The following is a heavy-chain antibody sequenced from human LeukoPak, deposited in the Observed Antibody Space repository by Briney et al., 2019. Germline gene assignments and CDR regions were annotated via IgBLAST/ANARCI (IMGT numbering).Heavy chain of an antibody. V-gene: IGHV3-30*02. Sequence: GGSLRLSCAASGFTFNTYGMHWVRQAPGKGLEWVAFIRDDGSNEKYGDSVKGRFTISRDNSKNTLYLQMNSLTTEDTAVYYCANRSSPTDYWGQGTLLTVSS. CDR3: ANRSSPTDY. CDR2: IRDDGSNE. CDR1: GFTFNTYG. D-gene: IGHD6-13*01. J-gene: IGHJ4*02.